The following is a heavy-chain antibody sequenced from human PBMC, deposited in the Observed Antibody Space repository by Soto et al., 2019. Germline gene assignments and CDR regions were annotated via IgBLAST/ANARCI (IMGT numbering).Heavy chain of an antibody. D-gene: IGHD3-10*01. CDR2: ISGSGGST. CDR1: GFTFSSYA. CDR3: ANHLWFGELSN. J-gene: IGHJ4*02. V-gene: IGHV3-23*01. Sequence: EVQLLESGGGLVQPRGSLRLSCAASGFTFSSYAMSWVRQAPGKGLEWVSAISGSGGSTYYADSVKGRFTISRDNSKNTLYLQMNSVRAEDTAVYYCANHLWFGELSNWGQGTLVTVSS.